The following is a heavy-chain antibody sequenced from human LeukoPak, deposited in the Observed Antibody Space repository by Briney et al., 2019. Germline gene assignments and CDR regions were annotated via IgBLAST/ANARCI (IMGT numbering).Heavy chain of an antibody. CDR3: AKESGDDGDFDY. D-gene: IGHD4-17*01. CDR2: ISGSGSST. V-gene: IGHV3-23*01. Sequence: GGSLRLSCAASGLSFSSYTMTWVRQAPGKGLDWVAAISGSGSSTAYADSVKGRLNISRDNFKNMLYLQVNSLRAEDTAIYYCAKESGDDGDFDYWGRGTLVVVSS. J-gene: IGHJ4*02. CDR1: GLSFSSYT.